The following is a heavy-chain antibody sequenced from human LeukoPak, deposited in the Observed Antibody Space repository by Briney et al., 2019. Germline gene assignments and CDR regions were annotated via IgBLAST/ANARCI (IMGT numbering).Heavy chain of an antibody. Sequence: PGGCLSLSCAASGFTFSSYGMHWVRQAPGKGLEGVAVIWYDGSNKYYADSVKGRFTISRHNSKNTLYLQMHSLRAEDTAVYYCAKEHSGYDLGYFDYWGQGTLVTVSS. CDR2: IWYDGSNK. CDR3: AKEHSGYDLGYFDY. D-gene: IGHD5-12*01. CDR1: GFTFSSYG. J-gene: IGHJ4*02. V-gene: IGHV3-33*06.